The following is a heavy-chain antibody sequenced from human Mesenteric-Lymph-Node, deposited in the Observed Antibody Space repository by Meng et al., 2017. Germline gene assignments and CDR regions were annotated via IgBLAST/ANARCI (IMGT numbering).Heavy chain of an antibody. CDR3: AKGRSSRIYPVDQ. V-gene: IGHV3-23*01. D-gene: IGHD2-2*01. Sequence: GESLKISCAASGFTFRSYVMSWVRQAPGKGLEWVSGITASGGSTYYADSVKGRFTISRDNSKNMLYLQMNSLRPEDTAVYYCAKGRSSRIYPVDQWGQGTLVTVSS. J-gene: IGHJ4*02. CDR2: ITASGGST. CDR1: GFTFRSYV.